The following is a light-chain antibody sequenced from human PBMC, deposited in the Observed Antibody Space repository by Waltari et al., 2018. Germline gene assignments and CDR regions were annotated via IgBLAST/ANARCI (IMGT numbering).Light chain of an antibody. CDR1: QSISSW. Sequence: DIQMTQSPSTLSASVGDRVTITCRASQSISSWLAWYQQKPGKAPKLLIYKASSLESGVPSRFSGSGSGTEFTLTISSLQPDDFATYYCQKYYSAPYTFGQGTNLEIK. CDR2: KAS. CDR3: QKYYSAPYT. J-gene: IGKJ2*01. V-gene: IGKV1-5*03.